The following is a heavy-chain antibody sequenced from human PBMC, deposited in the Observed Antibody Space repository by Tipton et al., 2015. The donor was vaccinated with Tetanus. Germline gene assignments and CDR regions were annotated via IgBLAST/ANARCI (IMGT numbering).Heavy chain of an antibody. J-gene: IGHJ3*01. CDR3: ARPLTSVAFGGFAFDV. CDR2: IYPGDSYS. D-gene: IGHD3-16*01. V-gene: IGHV5-51*01. CDR1: GYMFSSHW. Sequence: QSGPEVKQPGESLKISCKGSGYMFSSHWIGWVRQVPGKGLEWLGTIYPGDSYSTYSPSFEGQVTTSVDRSIDTAYLQWSSLKASDTAIYYCARPLTSVAFGGFAFDVWGQGTLVTVSS.